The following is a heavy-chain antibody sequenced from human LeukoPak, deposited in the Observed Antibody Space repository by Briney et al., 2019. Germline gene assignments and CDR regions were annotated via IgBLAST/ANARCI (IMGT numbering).Heavy chain of an antibody. CDR3: ATNLGVVGGR. CDR1: EYILTEFS. D-gene: IGHD2-15*01. CDR2: FDPEDGET. V-gene: IGHV1-24*01. J-gene: IGHJ4*02. Sequence: ASVKVSCKVPEYILTEFSMHWVRQAPGKGLEWMGSFDPEDGETINAQKFQGRVIMTEDTSTDTAYMELTSLTSEDTAVYSCATNLGVVGGRWGQGTLVTVSS.